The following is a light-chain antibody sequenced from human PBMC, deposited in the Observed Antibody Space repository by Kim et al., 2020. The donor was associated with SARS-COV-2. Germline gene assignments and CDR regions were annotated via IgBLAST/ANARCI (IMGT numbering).Light chain of an antibody. J-gene: IGKJ1*01. CDR1: QGVSSS. Sequence: VSPGERATLACRASQGVSSSLAWYQQKPGQAPRLLIYGASTRATGIPARFSGSGSGTEFTLTISSLQSEDFAVYYCQQYSNWPQTFGQGTKVDIK. CDR2: GAS. CDR3: QQYSNWPQT. V-gene: IGKV3-15*01.